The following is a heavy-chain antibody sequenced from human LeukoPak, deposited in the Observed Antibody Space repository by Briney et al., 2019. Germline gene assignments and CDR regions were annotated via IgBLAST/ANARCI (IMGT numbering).Heavy chain of an antibody. CDR2: INGDGSST. CDR3: ASPRYSYGVPTDY. CDR1: GFTFSSYW. Sequence: GVSLRLSCAASGFTFSSYWMHWVRQAPGKGLVWVSRINGDGSSTSYADSVKGRFTISRDNAKNTLYLQMNSLRAEDTAVYYCASPRYSYGVPTDYWGQGTLVTVSS. V-gene: IGHV3-74*01. D-gene: IGHD5-24*01. J-gene: IGHJ4*02.